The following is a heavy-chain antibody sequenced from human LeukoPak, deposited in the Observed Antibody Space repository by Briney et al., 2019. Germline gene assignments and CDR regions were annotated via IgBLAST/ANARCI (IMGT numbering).Heavy chain of an antibody. CDR1: GFTFSDRY. D-gene: IGHD4-23*01. Sequence: GGSLRLSCIGSGFTFSDRYMAWIRQRPGRGLEWLSYISTSDRRVYLADSVKGRFTVSRDDARKSLFLQMNSLRPDDTAVYYCARDRAVGASDSYDLWGPGTMVIVSS. J-gene: IGHJ3*01. V-gene: IGHV3-11*04. CDR2: ISTSDRRV. CDR3: ARDRAVGASDSYDL.